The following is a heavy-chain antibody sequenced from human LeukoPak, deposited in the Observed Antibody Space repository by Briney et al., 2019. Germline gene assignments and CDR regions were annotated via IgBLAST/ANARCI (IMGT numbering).Heavy chain of an antibody. J-gene: IGHJ4*02. Sequence: GGSLRLSCAASGFTFSSHALSWVRQAPGKGLEWVSAISGSGGSTYYADSVKGRFTISRDNSKNTLYLQMNSLRAEDTAVYYCAKDLSAVAGYYDYWGQGTLVTVSS. CDR2: ISGSGGST. V-gene: IGHV3-23*01. CDR3: AKDLSAVAGYYDY. D-gene: IGHD6-19*01. CDR1: GFTFSSHA.